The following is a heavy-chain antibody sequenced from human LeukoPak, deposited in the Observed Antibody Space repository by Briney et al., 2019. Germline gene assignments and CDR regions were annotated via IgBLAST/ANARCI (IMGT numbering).Heavy chain of an antibody. Sequence: SGGSLRLSCATSGFSFSNAWMSWVRQAPRKGLEWVGRIKSKTDGGTTDYAAPVKGRFTISRDDSKNTLYLQMSSLKTEDTAVYYCTTEGGWYRDYWGQGTLVTVSS. CDR3: TTEGGWYRDY. J-gene: IGHJ4*02. CDR1: GFSFSNAW. V-gene: IGHV3-15*01. D-gene: IGHD6-19*01. CDR2: IKSKTDGGTT.